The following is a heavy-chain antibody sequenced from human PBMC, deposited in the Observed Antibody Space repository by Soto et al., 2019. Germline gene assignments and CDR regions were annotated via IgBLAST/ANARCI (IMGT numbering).Heavy chain of an antibody. CDR2: ISSNGGNT. J-gene: IGHJ3*02. CDR1: GFTFSSYA. D-gene: IGHD6-19*01. Sequence: PGGSLRLSCSASGFTFSSYAMHWVRQAPGKGLEYVSAISSNGGNTYYADSVKGRFTISRDNSKNTLYLQMSSLRAEDTAVYYCVKPYSSGWYREAFDIWGQGTMVTVSS. V-gene: IGHV3-64D*08. CDR3: VKPYSSGWYREAFDI.